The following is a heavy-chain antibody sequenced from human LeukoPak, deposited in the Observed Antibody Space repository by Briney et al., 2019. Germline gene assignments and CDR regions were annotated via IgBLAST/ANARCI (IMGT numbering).Heavy chain of an antibody. CDR3: ARRDPYTSAPYTFDY. CDR1: GYSFTSYW. J-gene: IGHJ4*02. D-gene: IGHD6-19*01. CDR2: IYPGDSDT. Sequence: GESLKISCKGSGYSFTSYWIGWVRQMPGKGLEWMGIIYPGDSDTRYSPSFQGQVTISADKSISTAYLQWSSLKASDSAVYLCARRDPYTSAPYTFDYWGQGTLVTVSS. V-gene: IGHV5-51*01.